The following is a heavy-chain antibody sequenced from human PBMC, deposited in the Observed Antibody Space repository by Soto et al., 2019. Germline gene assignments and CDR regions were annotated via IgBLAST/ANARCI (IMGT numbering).Heavy chain of an antibody. J-gene: IGHJ4*02. CDR1: GASTSSSSYY. D-gene: IGHD3-16*01. Sequence: QVQLQESGPGLAKPSETVSLSCTVSGASTSSSSYYWGWVRQPPGKGLEWLGAIYYSGNTYYNPPLRSRVTISIDTSKNQFSLKLNSVTAADTAVYYCARQTGGFGYRFDYWGQGTPVTVSS. CDR2: IYYSGNT. CDR3: ARQTGGFGYRFDY. V-gene: IGHV4-39*01.